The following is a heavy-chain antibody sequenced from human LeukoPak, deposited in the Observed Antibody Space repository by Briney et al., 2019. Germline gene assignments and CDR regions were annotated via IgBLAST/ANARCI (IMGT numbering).Heavy chain of an antibody. CDR1: GYTFTGYY. V-gene: IGHV1-2*02. J-gene: IGHJ5*02. Sequence: ASVKVSCKASGYTFTGYYMHWVRQAPGQGLEWMGWINPNSGGTNYAQKFQGRVTMTRDTSISTAYVELSRLRSDDTAVYYCARGAYGGNVNWFDPWGQGTLVTVSS. D-gene: IGHD4-23*01. CDR3: ARGAYGGNVNWFDP. CDR2: INPNSGGT.